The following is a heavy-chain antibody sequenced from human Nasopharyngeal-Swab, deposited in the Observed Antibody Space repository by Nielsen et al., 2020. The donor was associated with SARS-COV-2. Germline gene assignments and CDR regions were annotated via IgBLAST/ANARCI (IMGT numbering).Heavy chain of an antibody. D-gene: IGHD6-13*01. V-gene: IGHV3-13*01. CDR2: IATAGDT. CDR3: ARGYEVAARDDWFDP. Sequence: GESLKISCAASGFTFSSYDMHWVRQVTGKGLEWVSAIATAGDTYYAGSAKGRFTISRENAKNSLYLQMNRLRAEDTAVYYCARGYEVAARDDWFDPWGQGTLVTVSS. CDR1: GFTFSSYD. J-gene: IGHJ5*02.